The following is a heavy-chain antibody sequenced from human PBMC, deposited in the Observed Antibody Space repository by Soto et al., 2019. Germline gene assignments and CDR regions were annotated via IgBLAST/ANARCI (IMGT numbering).Heavy chain of an antibody. CDR3: EHSDYGDYGRSDY. CDR2: IYPGDSDT. CDR1: GYSFTSYW. D-gene: IGHD4-17*01. V-gene: IGHV5-51*01. J-gene: IGHJ4*02. Sequence: XESLKLYWKGSGYSFTSYWIGWVRQMPGKGLEWMGIIYPGDSDTRYSPSFQGQVTISADKSISTAYLQWSSLKASDTAMYYCEHSDYGDYGRSDYWGQGTLVTVS.